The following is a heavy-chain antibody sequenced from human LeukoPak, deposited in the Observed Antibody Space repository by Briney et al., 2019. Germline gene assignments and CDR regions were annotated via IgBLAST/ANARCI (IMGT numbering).Heavy chain of an antibody. D-gene: IGHD3-10*01. J-gene: IGHJ6*02. CDR1: GGTFSSYA. V-gene: IGHV1-69*13. CDR2: IIPISGTA. CDR3: ARYYYGSGSYFHNPYYYYGMDV. Sequence: SVKVSCKASGGTFSSYAISWVRQAPGQGLEWMGGIIPISGTANYAQKFQGRVTITADESTSTAYMELSSLRSEDTAVYYYARYYYGSGSYFHNPYYYYGMDVWGQGTTVTVSS.